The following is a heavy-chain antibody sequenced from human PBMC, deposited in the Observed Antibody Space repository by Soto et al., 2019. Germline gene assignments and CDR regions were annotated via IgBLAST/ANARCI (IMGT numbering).Heavy chain of an antibody. V-gene: IGHV4-59*01. CDR2: IYYSGST. D-gene: IGHD4-17*01. CDR3: ARIDDYGDYDY. CDR1: GGSISSYY. Sequence: SETLSLTCTVSGGSISSYYWSWIRQPPGKGLEWIGYIYYSGSTNYNPSLKSRVTISVDTFKNQFSLKLSSVTAADTAVYYCARIDDYGDYDYWGQGTLVTVSS. J-gene: IGHJ4*02.